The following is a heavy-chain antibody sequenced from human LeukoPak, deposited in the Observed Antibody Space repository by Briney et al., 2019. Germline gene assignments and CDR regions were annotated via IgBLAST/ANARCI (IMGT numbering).Heavy chain of an antibody. J-gene: IGHJ3*02. Sequence: PRGSLRLSCAASGFTFSKYWMHRVRQAPGEGLVWVSRIYSDGSGTSYADSVKGRFTISRDNAKNTLFLQMNSLRAEDTAVYYCANWGSAFDIWGQGTMVIVSS. CDR2: IYSDGSGT. V-gene: IGHV3-74*01. CDR1: GFTFSKYW. CDR3: ANWGSAFDI. D-gene: IGHD7-27*01.